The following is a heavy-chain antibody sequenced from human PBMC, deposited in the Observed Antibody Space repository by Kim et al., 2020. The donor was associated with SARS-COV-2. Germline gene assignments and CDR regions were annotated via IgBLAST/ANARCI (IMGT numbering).Heavy chain of an antibody. CDR2: LSYSGRT. D-gene: IGHD4-17*01. J-gene: IGHJ5*02. Sequence: SETLSLTCSVSGGSISSSISYWGWIRQPPGKGLEWIGSLSYSGRTYYNPSLKSRVTISVDTTKNQFSLNLSSVTAADTAVYYCAGLYASNCFDPWGQGTLVTVSS. CDR1: GGSISSSISY. CDR3: AGLYASNCFDP. V-gene: IGHV4-39*01.